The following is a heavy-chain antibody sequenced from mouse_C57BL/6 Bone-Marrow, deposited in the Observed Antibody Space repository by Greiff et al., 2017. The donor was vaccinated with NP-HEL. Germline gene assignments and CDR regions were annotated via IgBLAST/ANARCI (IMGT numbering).Heavy chain of an antibody. CDR1: GYTFTSYW. J-gene: IGHJ2*01. CDR3: ARLRVYFDY. V-gene: IGHV1-59*01. CDR2: IDPSDSYT. Sequence: QVQLQQPGAELVRPGTSVKLSCKASGYTFTSYWMHWVKQRPGQGLEWIGVIDPSDSYTNYNQKFKGKATLTVDTSSSTAYMQRSSLTSEDSAVYYCARLRVYFDYWGQGTTLTVSS.